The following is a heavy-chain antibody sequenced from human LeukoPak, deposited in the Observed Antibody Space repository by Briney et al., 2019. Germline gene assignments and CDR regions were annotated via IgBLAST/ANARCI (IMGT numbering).Heavy chain of an antibody. D-gene: IGHD3-22*01. J-gene: IGHJ4*02. CDR1: GGYINTYY. CDR3: ARGGGGYLDY. Sequence: SETLPLTCTVSGGYINTYYWNWIRQPPGKGPEWIGYIFSSGSTNYNPSLKSRVTMSVDRSRDQVSLRLASVTAADTAVYYCARGGGGYLDYWGQGTLVTVSS. V-gene: IGHV4-59*01. CDR2: IFSSGST.